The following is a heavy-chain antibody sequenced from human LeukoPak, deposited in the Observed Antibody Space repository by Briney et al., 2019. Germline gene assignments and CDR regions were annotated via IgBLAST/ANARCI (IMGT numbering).Heavy chain of an antibody. V-gene: IGHV3-74*01. CDR1: GFTFSHFW. Sequence: GGSLRLSCAASGFTFSHFWMHWVRQAPGKGLDWVSRINTDETSTGYADSVKGRFTISRDNAENTIYLQMNRLRVEDTAVYYCTRGFRVAARPLNDYWGQGTLVTVSS. D-gene: IGHD6-6*01. CDR3: TRGFRVAARPLNDY. J-gene: IGHJ4*02. CDR2: INTDETST.